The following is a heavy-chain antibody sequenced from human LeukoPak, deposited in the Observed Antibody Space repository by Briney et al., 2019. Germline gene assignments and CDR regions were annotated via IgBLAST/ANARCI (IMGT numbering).Heavy chain of an antibody. CDR3: ARDGAGYYDSSGYEYYYYGMDV. V-gene: IGHV3-30-3*01. CDR1: GFTFSSYA. CDR2: ISYDGSNK. D-gene: IGHD3-22*01. Sequence: GRSLRLSCAASGFTFSSYAMHWVRQAPGKGLEWVAVISYDGSNKYYADSVKGRFTISRDNSKNTQYLQMNSLRAEDTAVYYCARDGAGYYDSSGYEYYYYGMDVWGQGTTVTVSS. J-gene: IGHJ6*02.